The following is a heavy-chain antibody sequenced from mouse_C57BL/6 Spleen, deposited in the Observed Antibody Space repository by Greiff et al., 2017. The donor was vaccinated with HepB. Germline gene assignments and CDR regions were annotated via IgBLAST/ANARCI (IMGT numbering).Heavy chain of an antibody. Sequence: VQLQQSGPELVKPGASVKISCKASGYSFTGYYMNWVKQSPEKSLEWIGEINPSTGGTTYNQKFKAKATLTVDKSSSKAYVQLKSLTSEDSAVYYCARKGNATVEGYSDYWGQGTTLTVSS. CDR1: GYSFTGYY. V-gene: IGHV1-42*01. CDR3: ARKGNATVEGYSDY. J-gene: IGHJ2*01. D-gene: IGHD1-1*01. CDR2: INPSTGGT.